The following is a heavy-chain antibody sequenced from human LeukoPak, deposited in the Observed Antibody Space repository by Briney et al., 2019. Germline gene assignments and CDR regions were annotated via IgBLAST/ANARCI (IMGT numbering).Heavy chain of an antibody. J-gene: IGHJ4*02. V-gene: IGHV1-18*01. CDR1: GYTFTSYG. CDR2: ISAYNGNT. Sequence: ASVKVSCKASGYTFTSYGISWVRQAPGQGLEWMGWISAYNGNTNYAQKLQGRVTMTTDTSTSTAYMELRSLRSDDTAVYYCARAYGDNGDYTPYYFDYWGQGTLVTVSS. CDR3: ARAYGDNGDYTPYYFDY. D-gene: IGHD4-17*01.